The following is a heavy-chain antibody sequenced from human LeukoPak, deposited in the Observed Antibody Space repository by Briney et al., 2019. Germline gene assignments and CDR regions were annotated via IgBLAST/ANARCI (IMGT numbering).Heavy chain of an antibody. D-gene: IGHD6-19*01. J-gene: IGHJ4*02. CDR1: GGSISSYY. CDR2: IYYSGST. CDR3: ARHFPRSGWYYFDC. Sequence: SETLSLTCTVSGGSISSYYWSWIRQPPGKGLEWIGYIYYSGSTNYNPSLKSRVTISVDTSKNQFSLKLSSVTAADTAVYYCARHFPRSGWYYFDCWGQGTLVTVSS. V-gene: IGHV4-59*08.